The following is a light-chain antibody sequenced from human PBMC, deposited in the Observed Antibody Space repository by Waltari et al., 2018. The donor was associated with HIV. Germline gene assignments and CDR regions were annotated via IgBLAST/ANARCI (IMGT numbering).Light chain of an antibody. CDR3: MQRIEFPYT. V-gene: IGKV2-40*01. CDR2: TLS. CDR1: QSLLDTDDGFTY. Sequence: DIVMTQTPLSLPVTPGEPASISCRSNQSLLDTDDGFTYLDWYLQKPGQSPQLLISTLSYRASGVPDRFSGSGSGTDFTLKISRVEAEDFGVYYCMQRIEFPYTFGQGTKLEIK. J-gene: IGKJ2*01.